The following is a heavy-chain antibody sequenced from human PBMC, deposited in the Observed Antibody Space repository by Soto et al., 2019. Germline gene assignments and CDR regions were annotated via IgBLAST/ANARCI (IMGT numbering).Heavy chain of an antibody. J-gene: IGHJ4*02. D-gene: IGHD3-9*01. CDR1: GYTFTSYA. V-gene: IGHV1-3*01. CDR2: INAGNGNT. Sequence: ASVKVSCKASGYTFTSYAMHWVRQAPGQRLERMGWINAGNGNTKYSQKFQGRVTITRDTSASTAYMELSSLRSEDTAVYYCASPQGPYYDILTGYYSFDYWGQGTLVTASS. CDR3: ASPQGPYYDILTGYYSFDY.